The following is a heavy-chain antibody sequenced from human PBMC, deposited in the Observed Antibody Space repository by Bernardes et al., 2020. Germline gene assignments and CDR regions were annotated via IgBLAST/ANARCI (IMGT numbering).Heavy chain of an antibody. D-gene: IGHD7-27*01. CDR3: ARGRNWGRDYYYGMDV. V-gene: IGHV1-2*06. CDR2: INTNSGGT. CDR1: GYTFTGYY. Sequence: ASVPVSCKASGYTFTGYYMHWVRQAPGQGLAWMGRINTNSGGTNYAQKFQGRVTMTRDTSISTAYMVLSRLRSDDTAVYYCARGRNWGRDYYYGMDVWGQGTTVTVSS. J-gene: IGHJ6*02.